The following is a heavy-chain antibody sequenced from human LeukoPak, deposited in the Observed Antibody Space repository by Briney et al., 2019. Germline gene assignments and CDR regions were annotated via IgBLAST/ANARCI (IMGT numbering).Heavy chain of an antibody. D-gene: IGHD3-9*01. CDR2: IYTSGST. J-gene: IGHJ4*02. Sequence: PSETLSLTCTVSGGSISSGSYYWSWIRQPAGKGLEWIGRIYTSGSTNYNPSLKGRVTISVDTSKNQFSLKLSSVTAADTAMYYCARDITNFDWLLSGFDYWGQGTLVTVSS. V-gene: IGHV4-61*02. CDR1: GGSISSGSYY. CDR3: ARDITNFDWLLSGFDY.